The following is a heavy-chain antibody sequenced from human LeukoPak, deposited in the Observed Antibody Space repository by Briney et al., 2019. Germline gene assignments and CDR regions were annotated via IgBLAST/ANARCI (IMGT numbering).Heavy chain of an antibody. CDR3: AKTVSGSYSYQGGDY. J-gene: IGHJ4*02. CDR1: GFTFSSYS. Sequence: PGGSLRLSCAASGFTFSSYSMNWVRQAPGKGLEWVSYISSGSGTRYYADSVKGRFTISRDNAKNSLYLQMNSLRDEDTAVYYCAKTVSGSYSYQGGDYWGQGTLVTVSS. CDR2: ISSGSGTR. D-gene: IGHD3-16*02. V-gene: IGHV3-48*02.